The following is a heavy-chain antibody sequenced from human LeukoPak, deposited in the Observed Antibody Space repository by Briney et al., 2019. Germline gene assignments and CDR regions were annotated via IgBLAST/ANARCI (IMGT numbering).Heavy chain of an antibody. CDR3: AKDKTYTRSAQGGD. J-gene: IGHJ4*02. CDR1: GFTFSNYA. D-gene: IGHD1-14*01. Sequence: GGSLRLSCAASGFTFSNYAWSWVRQAPRKGLEWVAEISGSGVSKYYSDSVQGRCTTTTDNSNNTLYLQLNSLTAEATAVYYCAKDKTYTRSAQGGDWGQGTLVTVSS. V-gene: IGHV3-23*01. CDR2: ISGSGVSK.